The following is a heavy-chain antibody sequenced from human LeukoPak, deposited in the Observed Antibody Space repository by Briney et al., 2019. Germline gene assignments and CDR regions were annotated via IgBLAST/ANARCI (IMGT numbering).Heavy chain of an antibody. CDR3: ARVFDS. CDR2: IFYTGKT. J-gene: IGHJ4*02. Sequence: SKTLSLTCTVSGGSVYTSDYYWGWVRQPPGKGPEWIGDIFYTGKTNYNPSLKSRVSISIDTSKNQFSLKLTSVTAADTAVYYCARVFDSWGQGTLVTVSS. CDR1: GGSVYTSDYY. V-gene: IGHV4-39*07.